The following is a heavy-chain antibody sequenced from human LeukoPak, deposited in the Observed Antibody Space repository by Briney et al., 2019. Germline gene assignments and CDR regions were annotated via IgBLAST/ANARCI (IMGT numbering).Heavy chain of an antibody. CDR2: ISYDGSNK. J-gene: IGHJ4*02. V-gene: IGHV3-30*04. CDR3: ARGRDSSGYYRGGVDY. Sequence: GRSLRLSCAASGFTFSSYAMHWVRQAPGKGLEWVAVISYDGSNKYYADSVKGRFTISRDNSKNTLYLQMNSLRAEDTAVYYCARGRDSSGYYRGGVDYWGQGTLVTVSS. CDR1: GFTFSSYA. D-gene: IGHD3-22*01.